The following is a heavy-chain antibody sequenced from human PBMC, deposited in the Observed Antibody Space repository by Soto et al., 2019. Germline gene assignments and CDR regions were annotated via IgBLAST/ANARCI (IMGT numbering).Heavy chain of an antibody. D-gene: IGHD2-15*01. J-gene: IGHJ4*02. CDR1: GYTFTSYA. CDR2: INAGNGNT. CDR3: ARADIVVVVAANDY. V-gene: IGHV1-3*01. Sequence: ASVKVSCKASGYTFTSYAMHWARQAPGQRLEWMGWINAGNGNTKYSQKFQGRDTITRDTSASTAYMELSSLRSEDTAVYYCARADIVVVVAANDYWGQGTLVTVSS.